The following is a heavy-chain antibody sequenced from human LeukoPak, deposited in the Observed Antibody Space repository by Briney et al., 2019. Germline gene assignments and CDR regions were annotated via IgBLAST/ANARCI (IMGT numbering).Heavy chain of an antibody. J-gene: IGHJ4*02. CDR3: ESRRSGSRKGPQDEFDY. D-gene: IGHD1-26*01. V-gene: IGHV1-2*02. Sequence: GASVKVSCKASGYTFTGYYMHWVRQAPGQGLEWMGWINPNSGGTNYAQKFQGRVTMTRDTSISTAYMELSSLRSEDTAVYYCESRRSGSRKGPQDEFDYWGQGTLVTVSS. CDR2: INPNSGGT. CDR1: GYTFTGYY.